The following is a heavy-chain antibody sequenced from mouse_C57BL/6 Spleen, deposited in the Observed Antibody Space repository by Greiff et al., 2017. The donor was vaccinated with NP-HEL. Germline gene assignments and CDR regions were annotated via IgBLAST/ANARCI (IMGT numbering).Heavy chain of an antibody. Sequence: EVQLQQSGPELVKPGASVKISCKASGYSFTDYNMNWVKQSNGKSLEWIGVINPNYGTISYNQKFKGKATLTVDQSSSTAYMQLNSLTSEDSAVYYGARDYYGSSYWYFDVWGTGTTVTVSS. CDR1: GYSFTDYN. CDR3: ARDYYGSSYWYFDV. J-gene: IGHJ1*03. CDR2: INPNYGTI. V-gene: IGHV1-39*01. D-gene: IGHD1-1*01.